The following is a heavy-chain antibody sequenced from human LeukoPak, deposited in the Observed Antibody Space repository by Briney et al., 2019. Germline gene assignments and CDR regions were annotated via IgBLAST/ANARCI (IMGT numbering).Heavy chain of an antibody. CDR3: AKTTVVIITPSFFYFDY. V-gene: IGHV3-23*01. CDR2: LSGSGATT. D-gene: IGHD3-22*01. J-gene: IGHJ4*02. CDR1: GFNFNTYA. Sequence: GGSLRLSCAASGFNFNTYAMSWVRQAPGKGLEWVSVLSGSGATTYYADSVKGRLTISRDNSKNTLYLQMNSLRAEDTAVYYCAKTTVVIITPSFFYFDYWGQGTLVTVSS.